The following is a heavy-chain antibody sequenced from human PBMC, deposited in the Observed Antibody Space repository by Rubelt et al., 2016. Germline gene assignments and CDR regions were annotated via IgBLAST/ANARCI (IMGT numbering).Heavy chain of an antibody. CDR1: GYTFTTYA. V-gene: IGHV1-3*01. CDR2: INAGNGNT. Sequence: VQLVQSGAEVKKPGASVKVSCKASGYTFTTYAVHWVRQAPGQRPEWMGWINAGNGNTKFSQKFQGRVTMTTETSTTTAYMELRSLRSDDTAVYYCARVPSFTSRGDSWGQGTLVTVSS. CDR3: ARVPSFTSRGDS. J-gene: IGHJ4*02. D-gene: IGHD2-2*01.